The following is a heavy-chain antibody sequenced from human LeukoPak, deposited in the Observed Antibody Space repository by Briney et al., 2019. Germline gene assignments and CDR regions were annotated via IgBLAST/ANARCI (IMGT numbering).Heavy chain of an antibody. CDR1: GGSISSSSYY. V-gene: IGHV4-39*07. Sequence: SETLSLTCTVSGGSISSSSYYWGWIRQPPGKGLEWIGSIYYSGSTNYNPSLKSRVTISVDTSKNQFSLKLSSVTAADTAVYYCARESSGNSSGYYGPFDYWGQGTLVTVSS. CDR2: IYYSGST. CDR3: ARESSGNSSGYYGPFDY. D-gene: IGHD3-22*01. J-gene: IGHJ4*02.